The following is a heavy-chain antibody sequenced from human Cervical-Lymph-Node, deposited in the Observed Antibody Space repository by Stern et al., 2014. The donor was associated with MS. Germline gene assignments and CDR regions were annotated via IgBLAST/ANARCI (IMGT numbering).Heavy chain of an antibody. J-gene: IGHJ6*02. CDR1: GFTFSSYG. CDR2: IWYDGSNK. CDR3: ARDVDTANYYYYGMDV. D-gene: IGHD5-18*01. V-gene: IGHV3-33*01. Sequence: VQLVESGGGVVQPGRSLRLSCAASGFTFSSYGMHWVRQAPGKGLEWVAVIWYDGSNKFYADSVKCRFTISRDNSKNTLYLQMNSLRAEDTAVYYCARDVDTANYYYYGMDVWGQGTTVTVSS.